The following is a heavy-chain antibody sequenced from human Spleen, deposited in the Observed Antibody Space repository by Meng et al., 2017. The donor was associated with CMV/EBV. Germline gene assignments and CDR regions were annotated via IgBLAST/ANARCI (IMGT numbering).Heavy chain of an antibody. J-gene: IGHJ5*02. Sequence: GGSLRLSCAASGFTFSSYSMNWVRQAPGKGLEWVSSISSSSSYIYYADSVKGRFTISRDNAKNSLYLQMNSLRAEDTAVYYCARDRYDFWSGYPNWFDPWGQGTLVTSPQ. CDR2: ISSSSSYI. CDR1: GFTFSSYS. V-gene: IGHV3-21*01. D-gene: IGHD3-3*01. CDR3: ARDRYDFWSGYPNWFDP.